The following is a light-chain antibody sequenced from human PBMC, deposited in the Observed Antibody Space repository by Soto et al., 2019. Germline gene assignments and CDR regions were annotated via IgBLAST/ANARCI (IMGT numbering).Light chain of an antibody. J-gene: IGKJ4*01. CDR3: QQYYSYPLT. CDR2: AAS. CDR1: QGISSY. V-gene: IGKV1-8*01. Sequence: STGDRVTITCRASQGISSYLAWYQQKPGKAPKLLIYAASTLQSGVPSRFSGSGSGTDFTLTISCLQSEDFATYYCQQYYSYPLTFGGGTKVDIK.